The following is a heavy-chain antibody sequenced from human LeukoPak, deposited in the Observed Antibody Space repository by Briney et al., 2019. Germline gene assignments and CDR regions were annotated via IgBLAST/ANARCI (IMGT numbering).Heavy chain of an antibody. CDR3: ARDSSGGYAVDY. V-gene: IGHV3-30*04. Sequence: GSLRLSCAASGFTFSSYAMDWVRQAPGKGLEWVAFISYDGNTIYYADSMKGRFTISRDNSKNTLYLQMNSLRAEDTAMYYCARDSSGGYAVDYWGQGTLVTVSS. J-gene: IGHJ4*02. D-gene: IGHD5-12*01. CDR1: GFTFSSYA. CDR2: ISYDGNTI.